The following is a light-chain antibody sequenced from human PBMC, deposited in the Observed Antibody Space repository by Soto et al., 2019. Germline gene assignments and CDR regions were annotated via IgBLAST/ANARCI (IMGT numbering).Light chain of an antibody. CDR1: SSNIGGNS. Sequence: QSVMTQPPSVSAAPGQKVTISCSGSSSNIGGNSVSWYQQLPGTAPKLIIYDVTQRPSGIPDRFSGSKSGNTASLTISGLQADDEADYHCCSYADKYFYVFGSGTKLTVL. J-gene: IGLJ1*01. CDR3: CSYADKYFYV. V-gene: IGLV2-11*01. CDR2: DVT.